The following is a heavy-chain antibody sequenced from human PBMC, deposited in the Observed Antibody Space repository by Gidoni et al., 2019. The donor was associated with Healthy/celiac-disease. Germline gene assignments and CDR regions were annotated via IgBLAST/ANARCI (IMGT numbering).Heavy chain of an antibody. Sequence: EVQLLESGGGLVQPGGSLRLSCAASGFTFSSYAMSWVRKAPGKGLEWVSAIRGSGSSTYYADSVKGRFTISRENTKNTLYLQMNSLRAEDTDGYYCAKDRGSINSDYWGQGTLVTVSS. CDR2: IRGSGSST. V-gene: IGHV3-23*01. D-gene: IGHD3-10*01. CDR1: GFTFSSYA. J-gene: IGHJ4*02. CDR3: AKDRGSINSDY.